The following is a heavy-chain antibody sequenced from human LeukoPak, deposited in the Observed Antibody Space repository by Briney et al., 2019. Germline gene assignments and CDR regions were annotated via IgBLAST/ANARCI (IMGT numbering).Heavy chain of an antibody. Sequence: SETLSLTCTVSGGPINDYYWAWIRQPPGKGLEWIGYIYYTGTTKTTPSLRSRATTSVDTSGSQLSLRLSFVSAADTAIYYCARYDRSGYSLELWGQGILVTVSS. J-gene: IGHJ4*02. CDR3: ARYDRSGYSLEL. V-gene: IGHV4-59*01. D-gene: IGHD3-22*01. CDR2: IYYTGTT. CDR1: GGPINDYY.